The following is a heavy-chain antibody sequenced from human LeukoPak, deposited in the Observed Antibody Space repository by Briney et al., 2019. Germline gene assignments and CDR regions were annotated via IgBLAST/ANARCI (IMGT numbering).Heavy chain of an antibody. CDR3: ARQGSAWDYFDY. J-gene: IGHJ4*02. V-gene: IGHV3-74*01. Sequence: GGSLRLSCAASGFTFSSYWMHWVRQAPGKGQVWVSRINSDGSSTSYADSVKGRFTISRDNAKNMLFLQMNSLRAEDTAVYYCARQGSAWDYFDYWGQGTLVTVSS. D-gene: IGHD6-19*01. CDR2: INSDGSST. CDR1: GFTFSSYW.